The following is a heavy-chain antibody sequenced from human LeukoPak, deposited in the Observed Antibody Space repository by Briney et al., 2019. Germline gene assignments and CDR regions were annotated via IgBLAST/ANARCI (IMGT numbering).Heavy chain of an antibody. V-gene: IGHV5-51*01. J-gene: IGHJ4*02. CDR3: ARGYNYGSVTFDY. Sequence: GESLKISCKGSGYSFTSYWIGWVRQMPGKGLEWMGIIYPGDSDTTTSPSFQGQVTISADKSISTAYLQWSSLKASDTAMYYCARGYNYGSVTFDYWGQGTLVTVSS. CDR2: IYPGDSDT. CDR1: GYSFTSYW. D-gene: IGHD5-18*01.